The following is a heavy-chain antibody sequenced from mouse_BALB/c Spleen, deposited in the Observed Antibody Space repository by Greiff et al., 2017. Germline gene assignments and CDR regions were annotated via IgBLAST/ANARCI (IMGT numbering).Heavy chain of an antibody. V-gene: IGHV5-12-1*01. CDR3: ARNYRYAMDY. D-gene: IGHD2-14*01. J-gene: IGHJ4*01. CDR1: GFAFSSYD. Sequence: EVMLVESGGGLVKPGGSLKLSCAASGFAFSSYDMSWVRQTPEKRLEWVAYISSGGGSTYYPDTVKGRFTISRDNAKNTLYLQMSSLKSEDTAMYYCARNYRYAMDYWGQGTSVTVSS. CDR2: ISSGGGST.